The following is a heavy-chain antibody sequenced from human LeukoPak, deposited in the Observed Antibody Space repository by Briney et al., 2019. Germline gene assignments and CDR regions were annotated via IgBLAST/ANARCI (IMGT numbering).Heavy chain of an antibody. CDR3: ATTWVGTPPYYYYGMDV. CDR2: IYPGDSDT. Sequence: GESLKISCKGSGYSFNSYWIGWVRQMPGKGLVWMGIIYPGDSDTRYSPSFQGQVTISADKSISTAYLQWSSLKASDTAMYYCATTWVGTPPYYYYGMDVWGQGTTVTVSS. D-gene: IGHD4-23*01. CDR1: GYSFNSYW. V-gene: IGHV5-51*01. J-gene: IGHJ6*02.